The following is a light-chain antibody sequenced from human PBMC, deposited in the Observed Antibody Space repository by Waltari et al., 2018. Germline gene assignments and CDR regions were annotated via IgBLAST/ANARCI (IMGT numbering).Light chain of an antibody. V-gene: IGKV3D-15*01. J-gene: IGKJ5*01. CDR3: QQYENLIT. CDR2: DTS. CDR1: QSVSTN. Sequence: IVMTQSPATLSVSPGERVALSCRASQSVSTNFAGYQQRPGQAARLLIYDTSTRATGIPARFSGSGSGTEFTLTISGLQSEDSAIYYCQQYENLITFGQGTRLEIK.